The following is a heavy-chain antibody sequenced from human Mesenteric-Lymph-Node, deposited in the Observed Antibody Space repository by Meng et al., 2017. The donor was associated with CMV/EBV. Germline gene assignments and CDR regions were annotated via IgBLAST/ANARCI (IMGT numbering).Heavy chain of an antibody. J-gene: IGHJ4*02. Sequence: SETLSLTCSVSSGSGGSGNFYWSWIRQAPGKGLEWIGSFFYSGNTYYNPSLKSRVTISLDTSKNQFSLRLTAVTAADTAVYYCVTAKNWYYFDFWGQGSLVTVSS. CDR3: VTAKNWYYFDF. D-gene: IGHD1-1*01. CDR1: SGSGGSGNFY. CDR2: FFYSGNT. V-gene: IGHV4-39*07.